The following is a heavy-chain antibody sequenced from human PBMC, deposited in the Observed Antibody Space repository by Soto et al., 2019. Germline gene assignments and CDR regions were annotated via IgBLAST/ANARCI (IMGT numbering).Heavy chain of an antibody. D-gene: IGHD2-2*02. CDR2: ISSSSSYI. V-gene: IGHV3-21*01. J-gene: IGHJ4*02. Sequence: GGSLRLSCAASGFTFSSYSMNWVRQAPGKGLEWVSSISSSSSYIYYADSVKGRFTISRNNAKNSLYLQMNSLRAEDTAVYYCARESLGYCSTSNCYKVDYWGQGTLVTVSS. CDR3: ARESLGYCSTSNCYKVDY. CDR1: GFTFSSYS.